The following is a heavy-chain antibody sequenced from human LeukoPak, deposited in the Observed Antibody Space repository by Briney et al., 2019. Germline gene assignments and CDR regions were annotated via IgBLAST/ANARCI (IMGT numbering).Heavy chain of an antibody. CDR2: IYYSGST. V-gene: IGHV4-59*01. CDR3: ARGGIGGGSKSYFDC. J-gene: IGHJ4*02. CDR1: GGSISSYY. D-gene: IGHD3-16*01. Sequence: SETLSLTCTVSGGSISSYYWSWIRQPPGKGLEWIGYIYYSGSTNYNPSLKSRVTISVDTSKNQFSLKLSSVTAADTAVYYCARGGIGGGSKSYFDCWGQGTLVSVSS.